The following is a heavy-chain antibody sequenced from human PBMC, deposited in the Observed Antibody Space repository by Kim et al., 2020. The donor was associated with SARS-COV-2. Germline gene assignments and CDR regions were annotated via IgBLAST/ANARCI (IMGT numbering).Heavy chain of an antibody. CDR2: IWYDGSIK. J-gene: IGHJ4*02. Sequence: GGSLRLSCAASGFIFRNYGMHWVRQAPGKGLEWVAVIWYDGSIKYYADSVKGRFTISRDNSKNTLYLPMNSLIAEDTAVYYSAKAPAGGDYYYWGQGTLVTVSS. V-gene: IGHV3-33*06. CDR3: AKAPAGGDYYY. CDR1: GFIFRNYG. D-gene: IGHD2-21*02.